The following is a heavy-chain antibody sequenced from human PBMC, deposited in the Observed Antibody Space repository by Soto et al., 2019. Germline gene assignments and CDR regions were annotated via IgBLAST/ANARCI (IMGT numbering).Heavy chain of an antibody. D-gene: IGHD3-22*01. CDR3: ARDPTYFYERSGYYDY. V-gene: IGHV3-74*01. Sequence: EVQLVESGGGLVQPGGSLRLSCAASGFTFSSYWRHWVRQAPGKVLVWVSRINSDGSSTSYADSVKGRFPSSIDNAKNKLYMQMNSLRAEDTAVYYCARDPTYFYERSGYYDYWGQGTLVTVSS. CDR1: GFTFSSYW. J-gene: IGHJ4*02. CDR2: INSDGSST.